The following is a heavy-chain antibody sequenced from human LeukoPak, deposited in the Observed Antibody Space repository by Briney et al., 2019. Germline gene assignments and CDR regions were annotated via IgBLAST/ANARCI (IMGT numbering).Heavy chain of an antibody. V-gene: IGHV4-39*07. CDR1: GGSISSSSYY. CDR2: IYYSGST. CDR3: ARDQNDILTGSLDLYYYYGMDV. Sequence: SETLSLTCTVSGGSISSSSYYWGWIRQPPGKGLEWIGSIYYSGSTCYNPSLKSRVTISVDTSKNQFSLKLSSVTAADTAVYYCARDQNDILTGSLDLYYYYGMDVWGQGTTVTVSS. J-gene: IGHJ6*02. D-gene: IGHD3-9*01.